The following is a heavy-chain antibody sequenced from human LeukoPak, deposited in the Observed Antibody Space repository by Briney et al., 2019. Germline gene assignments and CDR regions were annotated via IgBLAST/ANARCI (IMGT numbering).Heavy chain of an antibody. J-gene: IGHJ4*02. CDR2: ISNNDGSNK. CDR1: GFTFKSYA. V-gene: IGHV3-30-3*01. D-gene: IGHD3-22*01. CDR3: TMGDSRDYFDY. Sequence: PGGSLRLSCAASGFTFKSYAMHWVRQAPGKGLEWVAVISNNDGSNKYYADSVKGRLTISRDNSRNTLYLQMNSLRAEDTAVYYCTMGDSRDYFDYWGQGTLVTVSS.